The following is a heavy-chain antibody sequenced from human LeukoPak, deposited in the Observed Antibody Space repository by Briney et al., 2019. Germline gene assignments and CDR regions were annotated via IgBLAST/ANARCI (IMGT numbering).Heavy chain of an antibody. Sequence: PGGSLRLSCAASGFTFSSYGMHWVRQAPGKGLEWVAVISYDGSNKYYADSVKGRFTISRDNAKNSLYLQMNSLRAEDTAVYYCAKSGYTRFDYWGQGTLVTVSS. V-gene: IGHV3-30*18. D-gene: IGHD5-24*01. CDR1: GFTFSSYG. J-gene: IGHJ4*02. CDR2: ISYDGSNK. CDR3: AKSGYTRFDY.